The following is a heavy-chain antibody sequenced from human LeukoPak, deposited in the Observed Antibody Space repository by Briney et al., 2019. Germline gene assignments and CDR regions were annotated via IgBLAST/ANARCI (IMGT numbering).Heavy chain of an antibody. V-gene: IGHV4-59*01. CDR1: GGPISRYY. Sequence: SETLSLTCTVSGGPISRYYWGWIRQPPGKGLEWIAYINYSGSTNYNPSLKSRVTISVDTSKTQFSLKLSSVTAADTAVYYCARSSWQDPFDYWGQGTLVTVSS. CDR3: ARSSWQDPFDY. J-gene: IGHJ4*02. D-gene: IGHD6-13*01. CDR2: INYSGST.